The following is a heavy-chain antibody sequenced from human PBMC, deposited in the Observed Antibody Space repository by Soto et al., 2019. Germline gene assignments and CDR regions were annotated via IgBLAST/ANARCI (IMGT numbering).Heavy chain of an antibody. CDR3: ARHTRNQFDP. V-gene: IGHV4-39*01. Sequence: PSETLSLTCTVSGDSMTSSSYYFGCIHQPPWKGLEWIGSIYYSERTSYNSGSTYYSPSLKSRVTISGDTSKSQFSLKLSSVTAADTAVYYCARHTRNQFDPWGQGTLVTVSS. CDR2: IYYSERTSYNSGST. J-gene: IGHJ5*02. CDR1: GDSMTSSSYY.